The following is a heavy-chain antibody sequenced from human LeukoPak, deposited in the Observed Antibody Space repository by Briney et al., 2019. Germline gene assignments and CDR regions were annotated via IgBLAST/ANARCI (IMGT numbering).Heavy chain of an antibody. CDR1: GGSISSYY. CDR3: ARSPYYYGSSDYYLDY. Sequence: PSETLSLTCTVSGGSISSYYWSWIRQPPGKGLEWIGRVYVSGTPDYNPSLKSRVTMSVDTSKSQFSLKLSSVTAADTAVYYCARSPYYYGSSDYYLDYWGRGTLVTVSS. D-gene: IGHD3-22*01. J-gene: IGHJ4*02. V-gene: IGHV4-4*07. CDR2: VYVSGTP.